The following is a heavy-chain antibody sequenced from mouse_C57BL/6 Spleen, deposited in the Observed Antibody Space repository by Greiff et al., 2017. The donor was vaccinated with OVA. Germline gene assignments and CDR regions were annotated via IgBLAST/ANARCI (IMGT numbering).Heavy chain of an antibody. CDR2: SRNKANDYTT. CDR3: ARDDV. Sequence: EVMLVESGGGLVQSGRSLRLSCATSGFTFSDFYMEWVRQAPGKGLEWIAASRNKANDYTTEYSASVKGRFIVSRDTSQSILYLQMNALRAEDTAIYYCARDDVWGTGTTVTVSS. CDR1: GFTFSDFY. J-gene: IGHJ1*03. V-gene: IGHV7-1*01.